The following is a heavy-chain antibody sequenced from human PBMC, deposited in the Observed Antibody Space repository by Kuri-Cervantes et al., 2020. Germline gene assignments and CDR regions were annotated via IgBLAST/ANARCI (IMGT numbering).Heavy chain of an antibody. Sequence: ASVKVSCKASGYTFTSYGISWVRQAPGQGLEWMEWISAYNGNTNYAQKLQGRVTMTTDTSTSTAYMELRSLRSDDTAVYYCAVLWGHTVTEQGAFDIWGQGTMVTVSS. CDR1: GYTFTSYG. CDR3: AVLWGHTVTEQGAFDI. J-gene: IGHJ3*02. CDR2: ISAYNGNT. D-gene: IGHD4-17*01. V-gene: IGHV1-18*01.